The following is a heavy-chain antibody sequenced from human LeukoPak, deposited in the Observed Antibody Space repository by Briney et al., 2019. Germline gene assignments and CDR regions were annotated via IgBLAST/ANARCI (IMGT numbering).Heavy chain of an antibody. CDR3: ARYNSGWYY. J-gene: IGHJ4*02. V-gene: IGHV3-7*04. CDR2: INQDGSEA. CDR1: GFTFSSFW. Sequence: GGSLRLSCAASGFTFSSFWMSWVRQAPGKGLEWVANINQDGSEAYYVDSVKGRFTISRDNAKNSLYLQMNSLRAEDTAVYYCARYNSGWYYWGQGTLVTVSS. D-gene: IGHD6-19*01.